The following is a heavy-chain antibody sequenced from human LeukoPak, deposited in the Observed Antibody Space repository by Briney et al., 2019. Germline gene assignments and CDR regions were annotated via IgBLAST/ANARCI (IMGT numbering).Heavy chain of an antibody. CDR1: GGSISSGGYS. CDR3: ARDGRIAVAGFYYYYGMDV. D-gene: IGHD6-19*01. V-gene: IGHV4-30-2*01. CDR2: IYHSGST. Sequence: ASETLSLTCAVSGGSISSGGYSWSWIRQPPGKGLEWIGYIYHSGSTYYNPSLKSRVTISVDRSKNQFSLKLSSVTAADTAVYYCARDGRIAVAGFYYYYGMDVWGQGTTVTVSS. J-gene: IGHJ6*02.